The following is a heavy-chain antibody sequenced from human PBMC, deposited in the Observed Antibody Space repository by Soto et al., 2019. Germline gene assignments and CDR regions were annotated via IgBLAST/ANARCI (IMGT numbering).Heavy chain of an antibody. D-gene: IGHD1-1*01. Sequence: QVQLVESGGGVVQPGRSLRLSCAASGFTFSSYGMHWVRQAPGKGLEWVAVISYDGSNKYYADSVKGRFTISRDNSKNTLYLQMNSLRAEDTAVYYCAKDRDGNDETYYYYYMDVWGKGTTVTVSS. CDR3: AKDRDGNDETYYYYYMDV. J-gene: IGHJ6*03. CDR2: ISYDGSNK. V-gene: IGHV3-30*18. CDR1: GFTFSSYG.